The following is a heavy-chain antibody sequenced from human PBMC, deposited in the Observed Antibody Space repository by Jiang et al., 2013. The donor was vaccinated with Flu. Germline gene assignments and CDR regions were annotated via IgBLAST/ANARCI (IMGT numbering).Heavy chain of an antibody. CDR2: INPADSDT. V-gene: IGHV5-51*01. Sequence: QLVESGAEVKKPGESLKISCKGSGYNFISNWIGWVRQMPGKGLEWMGIINPADSDTKYSPSFQGQVTISADKSTSTAYLQWSSLKASDTAMYYCARHTREDSRRVLDYWGQGVLVVVSS. D-gene: IGHD1-26*01. CDR3: ARHTREDSRRVLDY. J-gene: IGHJ4*02. CDR1: GYNFISNW.